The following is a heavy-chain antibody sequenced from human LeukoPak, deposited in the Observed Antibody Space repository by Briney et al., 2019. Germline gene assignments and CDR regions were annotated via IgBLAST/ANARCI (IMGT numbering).Heavy chain of an antibody. CDR3: ARAPTVRGVIMAYDY. J-gene: IGHJ4*02. Sequence: SETLSLTCTVSGGSISSYYWSWIRQPPGKGLEWIGYIYYSGSTNYNPSLKSRVTISVDTSKNQFSLKLSSVTAADTAVYYCARAPTVRGVIMAYDYWGQGILVTVSS. V-gene: IGHV4-59*01. CDR2: IYYSGST. D-gene: IGHD3-10*02. CDR1: GGSISSYY.